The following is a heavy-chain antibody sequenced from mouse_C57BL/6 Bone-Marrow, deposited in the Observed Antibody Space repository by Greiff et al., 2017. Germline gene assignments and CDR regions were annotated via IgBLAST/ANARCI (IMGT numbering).Heavy chain of an antibody. Sequence: QVQLQQSGAELVMPGASVKLSCKASGYTFTSYWMHWVKQRPGQGLEWIGEIDPSDSYTNYNQKFKGKSTLTVDKSSSTAYMQLNSLTSEDSAVYYGARDGGSVYGCFEVWGRGNAVTVTA. CDR1: GYTFTSYW. CDR2: IDPSDSYT. V-gene: IGHV1-69*01. J-gene: IGHJ1*03. D-gene: IGHD1-1*02. CDR3: ARDGGSVYGCFEV.